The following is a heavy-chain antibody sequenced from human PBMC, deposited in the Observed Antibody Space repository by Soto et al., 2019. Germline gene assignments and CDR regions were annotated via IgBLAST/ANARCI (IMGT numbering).Heavy chain of an antibody. Sequence: SVKVSCKASGFTFTSSAVQWVRQARGQRLEWIGWIVVGSGNTNYAQKFQERVTITRDMSTSTAYMELSSLRSEDTAVYYCAAPTTVTTRELDYWGQGTLVTVSS. CDR2: IVVGSGNT. CDR3: AAPTTVTTRELDY. CDR1: GFTFTSSA. J-gene: IGHJ4*02. D-gene: IGHD4-17*01. V-gene: IGHV1-58*01.